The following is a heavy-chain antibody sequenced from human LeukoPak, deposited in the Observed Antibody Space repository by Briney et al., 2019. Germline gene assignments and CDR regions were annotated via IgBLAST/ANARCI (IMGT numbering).Heavy chain of an antibody. CDR2: LSYSGST. Sequence: PSETLSLTCTVSGGSISSYYYSWIRQPPGKGLEWIGYLSYSGSTNYNPSLKSRVTISLDMSKNQFSLNLRSVTAADTAVYYCARGAMATTPFFDFWGHGTLVTVSS. CDR1: GGSISSYY. D-gene: IGHD5-24*01. J-gene: IGHJ4*01. V-gene: IGHV4-59*08. CDR3: ARGAMATTPFFDF.